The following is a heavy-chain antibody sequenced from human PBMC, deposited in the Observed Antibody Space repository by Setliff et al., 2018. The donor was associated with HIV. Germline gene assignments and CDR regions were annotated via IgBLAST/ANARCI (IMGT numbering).Heavy chain of an antibody. CDR3: ARLGPLGYYYYMDV. Sequence: GESLTISCKGSGYSFSSHWIRWVRQLPGKGLEWIGIIYPADSKTTYSPSLQGQVTISVDKSIRAAYLQWSSLKASDTGMFYCARLGPLGYYYYMDVWGNGTTVTVSS. V-gene: IGHV5-51*01. CDR2: IYPADSKT. D-gene: IGHD3-3*02. J-gene: IGHJ6*03. CDR1: GYSFSSHW.